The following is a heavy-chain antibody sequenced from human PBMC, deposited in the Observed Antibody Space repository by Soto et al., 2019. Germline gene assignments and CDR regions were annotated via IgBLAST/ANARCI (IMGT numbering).Heavy chain of an antibody. D-gene: IGHD6-13*01. CDR1: GFTFDDYA. Sequence: GGSLRLSCAASGFTFDDYAMHWVRQAPGKGLEWVSGISWNSGSIGYADSVKGRFTISRDNAKNSLYLQMNSLRAEDTALYYCAKVHLAAAAKDAFDIWGQGTMVTVSS. J-gene: IGHJ3*02. CDR2: ISWNSGSI. V-gene: IGHV3-9*01. CDR3: AKVHLAAAAKDAFDI.